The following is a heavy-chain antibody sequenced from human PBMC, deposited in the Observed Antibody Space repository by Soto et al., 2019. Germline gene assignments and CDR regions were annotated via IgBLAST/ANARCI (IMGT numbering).Heavy chain of an antibody. Sequence: VQLVESGGGVVQPGRSLRLSCAASGFTFSKYGMHWVRQAPGKGLEWMAVILHDGGDQRYGDSVKSRFTISRDNSKYTLSLKINSLRVEDTAVYYCARDDDRPDNGLDMWGQGTMVTVSS. D-gene: IGHD2-8*01. CDR1: GFTFSKYG. CDR3: ARDDDRPDNGLDM. CDR2: ILHDGGDQ. J-gene: IGHJ3*02. V-gene: IGHV3-33*05.